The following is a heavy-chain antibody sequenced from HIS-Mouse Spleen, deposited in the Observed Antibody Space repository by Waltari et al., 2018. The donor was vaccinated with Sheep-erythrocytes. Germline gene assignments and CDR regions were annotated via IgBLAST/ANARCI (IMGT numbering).Heavy chain of an antibody. D-gene: IGHD1-26*01. V-gene: IGHV3-30*18. CDR1: GFTFSSYG. J-gene: IGHJ5*02. CDR3: AKDNSGSYNWFDP. CDR2: ISYDGSNK. Sequence: QVQLVESGGGVVQPGRSLRLSCAASGFTFSSYGMHWVRQAPGKGLEWVAVISYDGSNKYYADSVKGRFTISRDNSKNTLYLQMNSLRAEDTAVYYCAKDNSGSYNWFDPWGQGTLVTVSS.